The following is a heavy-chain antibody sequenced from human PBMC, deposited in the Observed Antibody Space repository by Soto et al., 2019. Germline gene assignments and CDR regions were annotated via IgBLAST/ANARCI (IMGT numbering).Heavy chain of an antibody. CDR2: ISGSGGST. J-gene: IGHJ4*02. V-gene: IGHV3-23*01. CDR1: GFTFSSYA. CDR3: SRRTSGWYFDY. D-gene: IGHD6-19*01. Sequence: EVQLLESGGGLVQPGGSLRLSCAASGFTFSSYAMSWVRQAPGKGLEWVSVISGSGGSTYYADSVKGRFTISRDNSKNTLYLQMNSLRAEDTAVYYCSRRTSGWYFDYWGQGTLVTVSS.